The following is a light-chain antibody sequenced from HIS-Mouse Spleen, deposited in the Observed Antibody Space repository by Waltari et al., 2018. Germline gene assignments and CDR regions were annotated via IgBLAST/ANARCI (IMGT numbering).Light chain of an antibody. Sequence: DIVMTQSPDSLAVSLGERATINCTSSQSVLYSSNNKNYLAWYQQKPGQPPKLLIYWASTRESGVPDRFSGSGSGTDFTLTISSLQPEDFATYYCQQLNSYPPTFGQGTKVEIK. V-gene: IGKV4-1*01. CDR1: QSVLYSSNNKNY. CDR2: WAS. J-gene: IGKJ1*01. CDR3: QQLNSYPPT.